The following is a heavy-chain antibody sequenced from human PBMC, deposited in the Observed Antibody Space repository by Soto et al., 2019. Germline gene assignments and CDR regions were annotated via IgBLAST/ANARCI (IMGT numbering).Heavy chain of an antibody. CDR3: TVSGGYSNSHHWFAP. Sequence: DVLLVESGGGLVEPGGSLRLSCAASGFTFSKAFLSWVRQAPGKGLEWVGQIGGNTESGTTKYPAPLRGRFTISRDASNNTMYLQTNGLKIEDTAVYYCTVSGGYSNSHHWFAPWGQWTPVIVSS. V-gene: IGHV3-15*04. CDR1: GFTFSKAF. CDR2: IGGNTESGTT. D-gene: IGHD6-13*01. J-gene: IGHJ5*02.